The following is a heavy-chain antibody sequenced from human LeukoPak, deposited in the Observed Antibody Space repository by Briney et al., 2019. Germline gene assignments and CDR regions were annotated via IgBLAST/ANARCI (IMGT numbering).Heavy chain of an antibody. CDR1: GGSFSGYY. V-gene: IGHV4-34*01. J-gene: IGHJ6*02. Sequence: SETLSLTCAVYGGSFSGYYWSWIRQPPGKGLEWIGEINHSGSTNYNPSLKSRVTISVDTSKNQFSLKLSSVTAADTAVYYCARGAGIFGVVTRYYYYYGMDVWGQGTTVTVSS. CDR3: ARGAGIFGVVTRYYYYYGMDV. CDR2: INHSGST. D-gene: IGHD3-3*01.